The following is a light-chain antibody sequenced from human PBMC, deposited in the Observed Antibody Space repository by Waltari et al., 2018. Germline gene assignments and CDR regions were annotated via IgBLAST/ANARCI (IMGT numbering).Light chain of an antibody. CDR3: QQSKIWPA. Sequence: EIVMTQSPATLSVSPVERATLSCRASQGISSDLAWYQQKPGQAPRLLIFGASARATGVPARFSGSGSGTEFTLTISSLQSEDFGVYYCQQSKIWPAFGQGTKVEIK. CDR1: QGISSD. CDR2: GAS. V-gene: IGKV3-15*01. J-gene: IGKJ1*01.